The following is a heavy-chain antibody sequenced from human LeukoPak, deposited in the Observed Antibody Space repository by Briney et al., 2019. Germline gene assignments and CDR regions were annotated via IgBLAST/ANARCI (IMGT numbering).Heavy chain of an antibody. J-gene: IGHJ3*02. CDR2: ISGSGGST. V-gene: IGHV3-23*01. Sequence: GGSLRLSCAASGFTFSSYGMTWVRQAPAKGLEWVSAISGSGGSTYYADSVKGRFTISRDNSKNTLYLQMNSLRAEDTAVYYCAKDLSSGWPDAFDIWGQGTMVTVSP. CDR1: GFTFSSYG. D-gene: IGHD6-19*01. CDR3: AKDLSSGWPDAFDI.